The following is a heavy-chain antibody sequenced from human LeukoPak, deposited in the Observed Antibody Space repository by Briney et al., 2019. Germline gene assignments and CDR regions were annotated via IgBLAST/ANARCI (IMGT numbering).Heavy chain of an antibody. J-gene: IGHJ4*02. CDR2: IYSGGST. V-gene: IGHV3-66*01. Sequence: GGSLRLSCEASGFTFSGYEMNWVRQAPGKGLEWVSVIYSGGSTYYTDSVKGRFTISRDNSKNTLYLQMNSLRAEDTAVYYCAKARTSVAGFDCWGQGTLVTVSS. D-gene: IGHD6-19*01. CDR3: AKARTSVAGFDC. CDR1: GFTFSGYE.